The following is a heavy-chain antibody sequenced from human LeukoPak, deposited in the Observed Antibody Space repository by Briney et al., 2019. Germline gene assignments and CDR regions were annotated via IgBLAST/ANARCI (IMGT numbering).Heavy chain of an antibody. J-gene: IGHJ4*02. Sequence: PGGSLRLSCAASGFTFSDYSMNWVRQAPGKGLEWVSSIGSSSSYIYYANSMKGRFTISRDNAKNSLYLQMNSLRAEDTAVYYCARGGGYSSEYFDYWGQGTLVTVSS. CDR3: ARGGGYSSEYFDY. V-gene: IGHV3-21*01. D-gene: IGHD5-18*01. CDR2: IGSSSSYI. CDR1: GFTFSDYS.